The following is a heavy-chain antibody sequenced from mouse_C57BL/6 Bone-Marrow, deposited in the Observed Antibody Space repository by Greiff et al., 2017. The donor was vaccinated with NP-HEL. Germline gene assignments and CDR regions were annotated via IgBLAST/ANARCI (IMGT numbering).Heavy chain of an antibody. J-gene: IGHJ2*01. V-gene: IGHV3-6*01. CDR1: GYSITSGYY. D-gene: IGHD1-1*01. CDR3: ARERGNLLLRSYFDY. CDR2: ISYDGSN. Sequence: EVQRVESGPGLVKPSQSLSLTCSVTGYSITSGYYWNWIRQFPGNKLEWMGYISYDGSNNYNPSLKNRISITRDTSKNQFFLKLNSVTTEDTATYYCARERGNLLLRSYFDYWGQGTTLTVFS.